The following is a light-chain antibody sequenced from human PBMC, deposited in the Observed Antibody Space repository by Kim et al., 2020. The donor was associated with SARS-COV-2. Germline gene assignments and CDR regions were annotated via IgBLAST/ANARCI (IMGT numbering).Light chain of an antibody. CDR1: SSDIGSYNY. V-gene: IGLV2-14*03. CDR2: DVT. J-gene: IGLJ1*01. CDR3: SSSTTSTIV. Sequence: PGQWITISCTGTSSDIGSYNYVSWYQKNPGKAPKLGIFDVTGRPSGVSARFSGSKSDNTASLTISGLQAEDEAEYYCSSSTTSTIVFGAGTKVTVL.